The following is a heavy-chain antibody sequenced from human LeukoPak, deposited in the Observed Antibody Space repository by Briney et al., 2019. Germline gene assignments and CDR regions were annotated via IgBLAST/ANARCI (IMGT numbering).Heavy chain of an antibody. D-gene: IGHD6-25*01. CDR2: IYYSGST. V-gene: IGHV4-39*01. Sequence: SETLSLTCTVSGGSISSSSYYWGWIRQPPGKGLEWIGSIYYSGSTYYNPSLKSRVTISVDTSKNQFSLKLSSVTAADTAVYYCARHRTAAGVGPWGQGTVVTVSS. CDR1: GGSISSSSYY. J-gene: IGHJ5*02. CDR3: ARHRTAAGVGP.